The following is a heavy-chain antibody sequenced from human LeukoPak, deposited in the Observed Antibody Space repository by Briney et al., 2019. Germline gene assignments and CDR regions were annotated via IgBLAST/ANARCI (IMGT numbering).Heavy chain of an antibody. CDR3: AREILTYYYDSSGFDY. Sequence: SQTLSLTCAISGDSVSSNSAARNWIRQSPSRGLEWLGRTYYRSKWYSDYAVSVKSRITINPDTSKNQFSLQLNSVTPEDTAVYYCAREILTYYYDSSGFDYWGQGTLVTVSS. D-gene: IGHD3-22*01. V-gene: IGHV6-1*01. CDR1: GDSVSSNSAA. CDR2: TYYRSKWYS. J-gene: IGHJ4*02.